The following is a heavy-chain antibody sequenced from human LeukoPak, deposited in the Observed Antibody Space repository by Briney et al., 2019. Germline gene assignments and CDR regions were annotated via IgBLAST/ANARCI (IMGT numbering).Heavy chain of an antibody. CDR1: GFTFSSYA. V-gene: IGHV3-23*01. CDR3: AWLRFNGYDFWSGPPGRRMDV. CDR2: ISGSGGST. Sequence: GGSLRLSCAASGFTFSSYAMSWVRQAPGKGLEWVSGISGSGGSTYYADSVKGRFIISRDNSKNTLYLQMKSLRAEDTAVYYCAWLRFNGYDFWSGPPGRRMDVWGQGTTVTVSS. J-gene: IGHJ6*02. D-gene: IGHD3-3*01.